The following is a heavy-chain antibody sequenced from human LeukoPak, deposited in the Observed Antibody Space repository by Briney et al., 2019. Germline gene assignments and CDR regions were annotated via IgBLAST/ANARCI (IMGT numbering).Heavy chain of an antibody. J-gene: IGHJ4*02. Sequence: SSETLSLTCTVSGGSISRYYWSWIRQPPGKGLEWIGYIYYRGSTNYNPSLKSRVTISVDTSNNQFSLKLSSVTAADTAVYYCARGSGSGSYFDYWGQGTLVTVSS. CDR1: GGSISRYY. V-gene: IGHV4-59*01. CDR2: IYYRGST. CDR3: ARGSGSGSYFDY. D-gene: IGHD3-10*01.